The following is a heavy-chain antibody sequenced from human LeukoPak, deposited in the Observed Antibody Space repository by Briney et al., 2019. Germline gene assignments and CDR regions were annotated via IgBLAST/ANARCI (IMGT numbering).Heavy chain of an antibody. D-gene: IGHD1-26*01. Sequence: GASVKVSCKASGYTFTSYYMHWVRQAPGQGLEWMGIINPSGGSTSYAQKFQGRVTMTRDTSTSTVYMELSSLRSEDTAVYYCARGPPRLLGATPFDYWGQGTLVTVSS. J-gene: IGHJ4*02. CDR1: GYTFTSYY. V-gene: IGHV1-46*01. CDR3: ARGPPRLLGATPFDY. CDR2: INPSGGST.